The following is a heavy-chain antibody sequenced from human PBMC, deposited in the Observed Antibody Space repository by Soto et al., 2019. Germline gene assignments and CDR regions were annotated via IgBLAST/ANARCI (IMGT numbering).Heavy chain of an antibody. Sequence: GGSLRLSCTASGFTFSSYAMSWVRQAPGKGLEWVSVISDSGGNTFYTDSVKGRFTISRDNSKNTLYLQMNSLRAEDTAVYYCAKDCILRTSYRSPFDYCGQGTLVPGSS. D-gene: IGHD3-9*01. CDR3: AKDCILRTSYRSPFDY. CDR1: GFTFSSYA. V-gene: IGHV3-23*01. CDR2: ISDSGGNT. J-gene: IGHJ4*02.